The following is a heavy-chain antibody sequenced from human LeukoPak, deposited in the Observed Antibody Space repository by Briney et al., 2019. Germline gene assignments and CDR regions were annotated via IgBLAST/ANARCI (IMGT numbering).Heavy chain of an antibody. D-gene: IGHD3-3*01. CDR1: GGSFSGYY. CDR3: ARGLYYDFWSVPYYFDY. Sequence: SETLSLTCAVYGGSFSGYYWSWIRQPPGKGLEWIGEINHSGSTNYNPSLKSRVTISVDTSKNQFSLKLSSATAADTAVYYCARGLYYDFWSVPYYFDYWGQGTLVTVSS. CDR2: INHSGST. V-gene: IGHV4-34*01. J-gene: IGHJ4*02.